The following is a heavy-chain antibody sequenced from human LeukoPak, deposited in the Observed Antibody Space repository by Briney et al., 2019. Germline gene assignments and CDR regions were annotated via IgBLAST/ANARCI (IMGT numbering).Heavy chain of an antibody. CDR3: ARGPSIAARYDAFDI. D-gene: IGHD6-6*01. V-gene: IGHV3-7*02. CDR1: GFTFSDSW. J-gene: IGHJ3*02. CDR2: IKQDGSEK. Sequence: GGSLRLSCAASGFTFSDSWMSWVRQAPGRGLEWVANIKQDGSEKYYVDSVKGRFTISRDNAKNSLYLQMNSLRDEDTAVYFCARGPSIAARYDAFDIWGQGTMVAVSS.